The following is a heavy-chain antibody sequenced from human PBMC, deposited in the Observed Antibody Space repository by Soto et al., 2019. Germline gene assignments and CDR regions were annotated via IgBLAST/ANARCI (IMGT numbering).Heavy chain of an antibody. CDR1: GFTFSSYA. CDR2: ISGSGGST. CDR3: AKDNYGDYDSNSDY. V-gene: IGHV3-23*01. Sequence: GGSLRLSCAASGFTFSSYAMSWVRQAPGKGLEWVSAISGSGGSTYYADSVKGRFTISRDNSKNTLYLQMNSLRAEDTAVYYCAKDNYGDYDSNSDYWGQGTLVTVSS. D-gene: IGHD4-17*01. J-gene: IGHJ4*02.